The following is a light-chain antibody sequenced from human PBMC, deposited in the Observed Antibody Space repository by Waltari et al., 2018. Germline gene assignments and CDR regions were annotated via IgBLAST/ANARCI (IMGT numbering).Light chain of an antibody. V-gene: IGKV1-13*02. CDR1: QDISSY. J-gene: IGKJ1*01. CDR3: QQGNSYPPT. Sequence: IQMSQSPTSLSASLGDRVPTTCRASQDISSYLNWYQQRPGKAPKLLIYYANSLASGVPSRFSGSGSGTEFTLTISSLQPEDFATYYCQQGNSYPPTFGQGTKVEIK. CDR2: YAN.